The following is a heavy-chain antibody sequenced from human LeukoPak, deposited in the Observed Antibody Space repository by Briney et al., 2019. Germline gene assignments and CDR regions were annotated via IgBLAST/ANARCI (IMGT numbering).Heavy chain of an antibody. V-gene: IGHV3-30-3*01. CDR2: ISYDANIGSNK. CDR1: GFTFSRYA. J-gene: IGHJ4*02. Sequence: GGSLRLSCATSGFTFSRYAMHWVRQAPGKGLEWVALISYDANIGSNKYYADSVKGRFTISRDNFKNTLYLQMNSLRAEDTAAYYCARDGGYDFWSGYYQDYWGQGTLVTVSS. D-gene: IGHD3-3*01. CDR3: ARDGGYDFWSGYYQDY.